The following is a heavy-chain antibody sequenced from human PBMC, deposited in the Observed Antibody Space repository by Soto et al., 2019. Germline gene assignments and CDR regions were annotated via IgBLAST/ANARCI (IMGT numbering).Heavy chain of an antibody. Sequence: QVQLVQSGAEVKKPGASVKVSCKASGYTFTSYGISWVRQAPGQGLEWMGWISAYNGNTNYAQKLQGRVTMTTDTSTSTAYMELRSLRSDDTAVYYCARDKKGYGGNVRWRQPEYWGQGTLVTVSS. CDR1: GYTFTSYG. J-gene: IGHJ4*02. CDR2: ISAYNGNT. CDR3: ARDKKGYGGNVRWRQPEY. V-gene: IGHV1-18*01. D-gene: IGHD4-17*01.